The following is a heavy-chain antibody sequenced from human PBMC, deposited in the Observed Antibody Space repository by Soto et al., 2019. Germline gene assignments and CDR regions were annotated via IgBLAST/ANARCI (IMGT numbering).Heavy chain of an antibody. CDR3: ASTYYYDSSGHHYYYYGMDV. CDR2: IIPIFGTA. CDR1: GGTFSSYA. Sequence: SVKVSCKASGGTFSSYAISWVRQAPGQGLEWVGGIIPIFGTANYAQKFQGRVTITADKSTSTAYMELSSLRSEDTAVYYCASTYYYDSSGHHYYYYGMDVWGQGTTVTVSS. V-gene: IGHV1-69*06. J-gene: IGHJ6*02. D-gene: IGHD3-22*01.